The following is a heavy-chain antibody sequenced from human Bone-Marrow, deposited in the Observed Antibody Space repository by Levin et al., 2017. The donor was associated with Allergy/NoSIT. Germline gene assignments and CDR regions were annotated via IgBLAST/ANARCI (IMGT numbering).Heavy chain of an antibody. CDR3: AKYAFSGPYNWFDP. V-gene: IGHV3-23*01. CDR2: ISGSGGST. Sequence: PGESLKISCAASGFTFSSYAMSWVRQAPGKGLEWVSAISGSGGSTYYADSVKGRFTISRDNSKNTLYLQMNSLRAEDTAVYYCAKYAFSGPYNWFDPWGQGTLVTVSS. CDR1: GFTFSSYA. D-gene: IGHD6-25*01. J-gene: IGHJ5*02.